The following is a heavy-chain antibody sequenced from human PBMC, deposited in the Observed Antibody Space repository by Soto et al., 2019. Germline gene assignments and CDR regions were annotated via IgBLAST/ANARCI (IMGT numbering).Heavy chain of an antibody. CDR3: ARNLGGGYEPGDY. J-gene: IGHJ4*02. D-gene: IGHD5-12*01. CDR1: GATFSISV. V-gene: IGHV1-69*12. CDR2: IISMFGTP. Sequence: QVQLVQSGAELKKPGSSVKVSCRASGATFSISVFNWVRQAPGQGLEWMGGIISMFGTPNYSQKFQGTVTITAVESTNTGYMELNDLRSDDTAIYYCARNLGGGYEPGDYWGQGTQVTVSS.